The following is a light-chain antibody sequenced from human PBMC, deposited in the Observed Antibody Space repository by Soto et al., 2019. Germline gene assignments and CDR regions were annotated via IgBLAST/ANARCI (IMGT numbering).Light chain of an antibody. J-gene: IGLJ1*01. V-gene: IGLV2-14*03. CDR1: SSDVGGSNF. Sequence: QSALTQPASVSDSPGQSITISCPGNSSDVGGSNFVSWYQQHPGKPPKLIIYDVANRPSGVSNRFSGSKSGSTASLIISRLQTEDEADYYCVSYTASTTYVFGTGTKLTVL. CDR2: DVA. CDR3: VSYTASTTYV.